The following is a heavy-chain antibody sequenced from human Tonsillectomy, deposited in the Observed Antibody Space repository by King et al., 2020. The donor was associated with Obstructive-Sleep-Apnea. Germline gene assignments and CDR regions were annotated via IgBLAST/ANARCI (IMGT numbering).Heavy chain of an antibody. CDR1: GFTFSNYG. J-gene: IGHJ4*02. V-gene: IGHV3-30*02. D-gene: IGHD6-19*01. CDR3: ARGSYSSGWEGDY. CDR2: IRYDGSNK. Sequence: HVQLVESGGGVVQPGRSLRLSCAASGFTFSNYGMHWVRQAPGKGLEWGAFIRYDGSNKYYGDSVKGRFTISRDNSKNTQYLQMSSLRPEDTAVYYCARGSYSSGWEGDYWGQGTLVIVSS.